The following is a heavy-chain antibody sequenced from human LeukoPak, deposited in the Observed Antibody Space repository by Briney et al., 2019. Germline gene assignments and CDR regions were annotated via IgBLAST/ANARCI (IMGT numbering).Heavy chain of an antibody. D-gene: IGHD2-15*01. CDR2: VNNKGTET. J-gene: IGHJ5*02. CDR1: GFTFNNFW. V-gene: IGHV3-74*01. CDR3: ASASSGGSCYL. Sequence: GGSLRLSCAASGFTFNNFWMHWVRQAPGTGLMWVARVNNKGTETVYADSVKGRFTISRDNAKNSLYLQMNSLRAEDTAVYYCASASSGGSCYLWGQGTLVTVSS.